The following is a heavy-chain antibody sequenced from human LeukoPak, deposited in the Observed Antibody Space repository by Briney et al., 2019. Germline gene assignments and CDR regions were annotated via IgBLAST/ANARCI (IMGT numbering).Heavy chain of an antibody. CDR3: AKDRVYNSGWGNWLDP. D-gene: IGHD6-25*01. Sequence: GESLRLSCAASGFTFSSYAMSWVRQAPGKGLEWVSAISGSGGSTYYADSVKGRFTISRDNSKSTLYLQMNSLRAEDTAVYYCAKDRVYNSGWGNWLDPWGQGSLVTVSS. V-gene: IGHV3-23*01. J-gene: IGHJ5*02. CDR2: ISGSGGST. CDR1: GFTFSSYA.